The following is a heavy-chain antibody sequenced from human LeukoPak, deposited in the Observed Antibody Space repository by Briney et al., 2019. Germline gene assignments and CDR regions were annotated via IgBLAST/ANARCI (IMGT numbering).Heavy chain of an antibody. CDR2: ISGSAGTT. D-gene: IGHD6-6*01. Sequence: GGSLRLSCAASGFTFSNYAMSWVRQAPGKGLEWVSAISGSAGTTYYADSVKGRFTISRDNSKNTLYLQMSSLRAEDTAVYYCAKDGARSSSGGDYWGQGTLVTVSS. J-gene: IGHJ4*02. CDR3: AKDGARSSSGGDY. CDR1: GFTFSNYA. V-gene: IGHV3-23*01.